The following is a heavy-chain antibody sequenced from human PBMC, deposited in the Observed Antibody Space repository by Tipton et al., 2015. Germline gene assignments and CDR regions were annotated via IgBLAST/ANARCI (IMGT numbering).Heavy chain of an antibody. Sequence: QTGAEVKKPGSSEKVSCKASGGSFNSYTISWVRQAPGQGLEWMGGVIPMYGSVNYAQKFQVRVTITADASTVYMELSSLRSEDTAVYYCARDSHYSKRPMGMDVWGQGTTVTVSS. CDR1: GGSFNSYT. CDR2: VIPMYGSV. CDR3: ARDSHYSKRPMGMDV. J-gene: IGHJ6*02. D-gene: IGHD6-13*01. V-gene: IGHV1-69*01.